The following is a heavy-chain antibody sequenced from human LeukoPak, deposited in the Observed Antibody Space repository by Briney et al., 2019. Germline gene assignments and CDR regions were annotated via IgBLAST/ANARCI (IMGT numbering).Heavy chain of an antibody. D-gene: IGHD2-21*01. CDR3: ARLFMTLGFPNMWSTFDI. CDR2: INHGGSI. CDR1: GGSFSNYH. Sequence: PSETLSLTCAVYGGSFSNYHWSWIRQPPGQGLEWIGEINHGGSINYNPSLKSRVTISVDTPKNQFSLKLSSVTAADTAVYYCARLFMTLGFPNMWSTFDIWGQGTMVTVSS. V-gene: IGHV4-34*01. J-gene: IGHJ3*02.